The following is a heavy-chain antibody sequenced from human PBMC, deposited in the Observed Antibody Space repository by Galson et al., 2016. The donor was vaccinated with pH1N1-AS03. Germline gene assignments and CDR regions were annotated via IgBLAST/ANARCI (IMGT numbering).Heavy chain of an antibody. CDR2: IIPIFGTA. Sequence: SVKVSCKASGGTFSSYAISWVRQAPGQGLEWMGGIIPIFGTANYAQKFRGRVTITADESTSTAYMELSSLRSEDTAVYYCARGGISYGSGSYYPAFDYWGQGTLVTVSS. CDR3: ARGGISYGSGSYYPAFDY. J-gene: IGHJ4*02. D-gene: IGHD3-10*01. V-gene: IGHV1-69*13. CDR1: GGTFSSYA.